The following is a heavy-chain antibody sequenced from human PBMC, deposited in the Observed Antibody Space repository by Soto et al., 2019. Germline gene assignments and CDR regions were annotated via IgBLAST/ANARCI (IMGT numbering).Heavy chain of an antibody. CDR2: ISYHSREI. Sequence: GGSLRLSCEGSGFTFSNNAMHWVRQAPGKGLERVAFISYHSREIFYADALKGRFSVSRDNPKNTLFLHMNSPRADDTAVYYCAIARAADSALDHWGQGT. CDR1: GFTFSNNA. V-gene: IGHV3-33*04. J-gene: IGHJ4*02. D-gene: IGHD6-25*01. CDR3: AIARAADSALDH.